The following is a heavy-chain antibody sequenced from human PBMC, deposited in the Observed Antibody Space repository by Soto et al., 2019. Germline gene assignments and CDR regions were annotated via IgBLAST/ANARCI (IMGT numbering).Heavy chain of an antibody. CDR3: ARGETGSDKLDY. V-gene: IGHV4-34*01. D-gene: IGHD3-9*01. CDR2: INHSGST. J-gene: IGHJ4*02. CDR1: GGSFSGYY. Sequence: SETLSLTCAVYGGSFSGYYWSWIRQPPGKGLEWIGEINHSGSTNYNPSLKSRVTISVDTSKNQFSLKLSSVTAADTAVYYCARGETGSDKLDYWGQGTLVTVSS.